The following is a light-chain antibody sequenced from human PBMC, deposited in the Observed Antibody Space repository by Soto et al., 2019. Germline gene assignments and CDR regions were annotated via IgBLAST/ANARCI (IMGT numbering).Light chain of an antibody. CDR1: QSISSW. J-gene: IGKJ1*01. Sequence: DIQMTQYPSTLSASVGDRVTIAGRASQSISSWLAWYQQKPGQAPKLLIYDASSLESGVPSRFSGSGSGTEFTLTISSLQPDDFATYYCQQYNSYSLTFGQGTKVDIK. CDR3: QQYNSYSLT. V-gene: IGKV1-5*01. CDR2: DAS.